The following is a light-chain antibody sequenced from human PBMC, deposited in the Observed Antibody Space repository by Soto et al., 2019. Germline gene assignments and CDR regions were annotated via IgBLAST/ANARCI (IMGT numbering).Light chain of an antibody. CDR1: QSVLYSSNNKNY. J-gene: IGKJ2*01. V-gene: IGKV4-1*01. CDR3: QQYYCSPHT. CDR2: WAS. Sequence: DIVMTQSPDSLAVSLGERATINCKSSQSVLYSSNNKNYLAWYQQKPGQPPKLLIYWASTRESGVPDRFSGSRSGTDFTLTISSLQAEDVAVYYCQQYYCSPHTFGQGTKVEIK.